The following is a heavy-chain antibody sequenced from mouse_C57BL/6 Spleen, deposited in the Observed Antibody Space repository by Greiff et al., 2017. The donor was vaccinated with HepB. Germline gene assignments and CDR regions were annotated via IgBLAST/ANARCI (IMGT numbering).Heavy chain of an antibody. D-gene: IGHD4-1*01. Sequence: VQLQQPGAELVMPGASVKLSCKASGYTFTSYWMHWVKPRPGQGLEWIGEIDPSDSYTNYNQKFKGKSTLTVDKSSSTAYMQLSSRTSEDSAVYYCARGTGTFDYWGQGTTLTVSS. V-gene: IGHV1-69*01. CDR2: IDPSDSYT. CDR1: GYTFTSYW. CDR3: ARGTGTFDY. J-gene: IGHJ2*01.